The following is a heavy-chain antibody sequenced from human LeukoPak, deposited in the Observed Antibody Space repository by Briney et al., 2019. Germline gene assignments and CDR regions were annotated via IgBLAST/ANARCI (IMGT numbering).Heavy chain of an antibody. CDR1: GGSFSGYY. Sequence: SETLSLTCAVYGGSFSGYYWTWIRQPPGKGLEWIGEIHYSGRINYNPSLKSRVTISADTSKNQFSLNLNSVTAADTAVYYCTRRFCGSTSCYFDYWGQGTLVTVSS. CDR3: TRRFCGSTSCYFDY. D-gene: IGHD2-2*01. CDR2: IHYSGRI. J-gene: IGHJ4*02. V-gene: IGHV4-34*01.